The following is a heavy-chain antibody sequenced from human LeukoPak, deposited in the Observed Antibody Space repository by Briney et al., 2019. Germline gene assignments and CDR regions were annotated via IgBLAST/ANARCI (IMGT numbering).Heavy chain of an antibody. Sequence: GESLKISCKGSGYSFTSYWIGWVRLMPGKGLEWMGIIYPGDSDTRYSPSFQGQVTISADKSISTAYLQWSSLKASDTAMYYCARAYGDYAKYYYYGMDVWGQGTTVTVSS. CDR3: ARAYGDYAKYYYYGMDV. V-gene: IGHV5-51*01. CDR2: IYPGDSDT. D-gene: IGHD4-17*01. J-gene: IGHJ6*02. CDR1: GYSFTSYW.